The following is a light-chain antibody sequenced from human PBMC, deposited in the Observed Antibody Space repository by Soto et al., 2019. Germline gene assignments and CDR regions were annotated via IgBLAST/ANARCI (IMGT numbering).Light chain of an antibody. CDR2: DND. CDR3: GTWESYLSVGV. CDR1: GSNIGSNS. J-gene: IGLJ2*01. V-gene: IGLV1-51*01. Sequence: QSALTQPPSVSAAPGQTVTLSCSGRGSNIGSNSVSWYQQVPGTAPKLLLYDNDKRPSGIPDRFFGSKSGTSATLGIAGRQTADEADDYCGTWESYLSVGVFGGGTKLTVL.